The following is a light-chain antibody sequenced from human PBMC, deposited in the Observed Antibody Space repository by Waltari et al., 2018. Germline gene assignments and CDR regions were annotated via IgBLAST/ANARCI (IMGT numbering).Light chain of an antibody. CDR1: SGHSDYA. CDR3: QTWGFGIEV. CDR2: VNSDGSH. J-gene: IGLJ3*02. V-gene: IGLV4-69*01. Sequence: QLVLTQPPSASASLGASVQLTCTLSSGHSDYAIAWHQQQPRKGPRYLMRVNSDGSHKKGDGIPDRFSGSSSGAERFLTISSLQSEDEADYFCQTWGFGIEVFGGGTKLTVL.